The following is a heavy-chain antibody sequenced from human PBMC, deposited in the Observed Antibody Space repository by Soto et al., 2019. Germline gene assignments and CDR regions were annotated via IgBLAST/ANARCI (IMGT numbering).Heavy chain of an antibody. CDR2: IWYDGSNK. CDR3: ARGQYGSGSYHACDI. CDR1: GFTFSSYG. J-gene: IGHJ3*02. Sequence: QVQLVESGGGVVQPGRSLRLSCAASGFTFSSYGMHWVRQAPGKGLEWVAVIWYDGSNKYYADSVKGRFTISRDNSKNTLYLQMNSLRAEDTAVYYCARGQYGSGSYHACDIWGQGTMVTVSS. D-gene: IGHD3-10*01. V-gene: IGHV3-33*01.